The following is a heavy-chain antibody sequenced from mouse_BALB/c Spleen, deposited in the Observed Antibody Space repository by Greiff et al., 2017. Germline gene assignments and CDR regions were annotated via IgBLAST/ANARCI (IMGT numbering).Heavy chain of an antibody. CDR1: GYTFTDHI. CDR3: GRSDAIYYYAMDY. J-gene: IGHJ4*01. Sequence: VQVVESGAELASPGASVTLSCKASGYTFTDHIMNWVKKRPGQGLEWIGRIYPVSGETNYNQKFMGKATFSVDRSSSTVYMVLNSLTSEDPAVYYCGRSDAIYYYAMDYWGQGTSVTVSS. V-gene: IGHV1-11*01. CDR2: IYPVSGET. D-gene: IGHD2-3*01.